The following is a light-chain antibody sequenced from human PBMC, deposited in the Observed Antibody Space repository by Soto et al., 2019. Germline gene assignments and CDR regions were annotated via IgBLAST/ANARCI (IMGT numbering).Light chain of an antibody. CDR2: KAS. V-gene: IGKV1-5*03. Sequence: DIQMTQSPSTLSASVGDRVTITCRASQSISSWLAWYQQKPGRAPKLLIYKASSLETGVPSRCSGSGSGTEFTLIISSLQPDDFASYYGQQYGSSSPWTFGQGTKVEIK. CDR3: QQYGSSSPWT. J-gene: IGKJ1*01. CDR1: QSISSW.